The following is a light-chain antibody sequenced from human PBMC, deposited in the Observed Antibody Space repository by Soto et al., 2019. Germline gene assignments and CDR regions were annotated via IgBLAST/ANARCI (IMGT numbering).Light chain of an antibody. J-gene: IGKJ4*01. CDR3: QQRNDWVT. V-gene: IGKV3D-11*01. CDR1: QGIRNY. Sequence: EVVLTQSPATLSLSPGERATLSCRASQGIRNYLAWYQQKPGQAPRLLIYDASNRATGIPARFSGSGSGTDFILTISSLEPEDSGVYYCQQRNDWVTFGGGTKVDIK. CDR2: DAS.